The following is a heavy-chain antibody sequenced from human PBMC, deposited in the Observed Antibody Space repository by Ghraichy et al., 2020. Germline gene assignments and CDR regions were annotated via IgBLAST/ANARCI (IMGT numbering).Heavy chain of an antibody. J-gene: IGHJ6*02. V-gene: IGHV3-48*04. CDR1: GFTFSSYS. D-gene: IGHD2-2*01. Sequence: GGSLTLSCAASGFTFSSYSMNWVRQAPGKGLEWVSYISSSSSTIYYADSVKGRFTISRDNAKNSLYLQMNSLRAEDTAVYYCALVVPAAINYYYYYGMDVWGQGTTVTVSS. CDR3: ALVVPAAINYYYYYGMDV. CDR2: ISSSSSTI.